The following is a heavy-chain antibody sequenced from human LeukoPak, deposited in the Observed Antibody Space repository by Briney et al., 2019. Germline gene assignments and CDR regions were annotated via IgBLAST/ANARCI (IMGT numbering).Heavy chain of an antibody. CDR2: ISYSGST. V-gene: IGHV4-59*11. D-gene: IGHD5-24*01. Sequence: SETLSLTCIVSGGSISSHYWTWTRQPPGKGLEWVGYISYSGSTSYNPSLKSRVTISVDTSKNQFSLKLSSVTAADTAVYYCARRDGAFDIWGQGTMVAVSS. CDR1: GGSISSHY. J-gene: IGHJ3*02. CDR3: ARRDGAFDI.